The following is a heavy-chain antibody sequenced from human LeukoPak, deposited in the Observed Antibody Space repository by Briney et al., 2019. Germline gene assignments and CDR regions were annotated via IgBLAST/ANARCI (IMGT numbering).Heavy chain of an antibody. CDR2: IYYSGST. V-gene: IGHV4-30-4*01. D-gene: IGHD6-19*01. Sequence: SQTLSLTCTVSGGSISSGDYYWSWIRQPPGKGLEWIGYIYYSGSTYYNPSLKSRVTISVDTSKNQFSLKLTSVTAADTAVYYCARGSGWFFSNFYGMDIWGQGTTVTVSS. J-gene: IGHJ6*02. CDR1: GGSISSGDYY. CDR3: ARGSGWFFSNFYGMDI.